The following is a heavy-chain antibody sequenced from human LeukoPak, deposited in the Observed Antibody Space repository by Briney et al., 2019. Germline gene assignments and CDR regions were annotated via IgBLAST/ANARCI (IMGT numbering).Heavy chain of an antibody. D-gene: IGHD3-22*01. J-gene: IGHJ4*02. CDR2: ISWNSGSI. CDR3: AKDILDYDSSGSDY. CDR1: GFTFDDYA. Sequence: GGFLRLSCAASGFTFDDYAMHWVRQAPGKGLEWVSGISWNSGSIGYADSVKGRFTISRDNAKNSLYLQMNSLRAEDTALYYCAKDILDYDSSGSDYWGQGTLVTVSS. V-gene: IGHV3-9*01.